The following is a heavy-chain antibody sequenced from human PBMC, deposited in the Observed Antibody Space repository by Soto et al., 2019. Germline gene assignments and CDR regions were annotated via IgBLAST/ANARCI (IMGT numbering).Heavy chain of an antibody. CDR3: AMDYDTSNFFSFGH. J-gene: IGHJ4*02. CDR2: IYSSGAT. V-gene: IGHV4-31*03. Sequence: SETLSLTCSVSGGSISSGFYYRSWVRQRPGMGLEWIGYIYSSGATYYHPSLKSRVTVSVDTSKNQLSLTLSSVTAADTAVYYCAMDYDTSNFFSFGHCGQGTLVTVSS. D-gene: IGHD3-22*01. CDR1: GGSISSGFYY.